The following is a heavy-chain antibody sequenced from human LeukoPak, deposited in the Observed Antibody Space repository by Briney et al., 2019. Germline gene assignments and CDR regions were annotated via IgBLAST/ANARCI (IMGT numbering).Heavy chain of an antibody. V-gene: IGHV3-48*04. CDR1: GLTFSRYS. CDR2: IRSSSRTI. D-gene: IGHD6-13*01. CDR3: AGGLYAYSSNQGY. J-gene: IGHJ4*02. Sequence: QPGGSLRLSCAASGLTFSRYSMNWVRQAPGKGLEWVAYIRSSSRTIYYADSVKGRFTISRDNAENSLYLQMNSLRAEDTAVYYCAGGLYAYSSNQGYWGQGTLVTVSS.